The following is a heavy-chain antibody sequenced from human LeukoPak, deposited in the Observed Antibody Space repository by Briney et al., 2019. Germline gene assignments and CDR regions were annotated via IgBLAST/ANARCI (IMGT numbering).Heavy chain of an antibody. D-gene: IGHD3-10*01. CDR1: GGTFSSYA. CDR2: MNPNSGNT. J-gene: IGHJ4*02. Sequence: GASVKVSCKASGGTFSSYAISWVRQATGQGLEWMGWMNPNSGNTGYAQKFQGRVTMTRNTSISTAYMELSSLRSEDTAVYYCARVHRITMVRGVIITPSIYYFDYWGQGTLVTVSS. CDR3: ARVHRITMVRGVIITPSIYYFDY. V-gene: IGHV1-8*02.